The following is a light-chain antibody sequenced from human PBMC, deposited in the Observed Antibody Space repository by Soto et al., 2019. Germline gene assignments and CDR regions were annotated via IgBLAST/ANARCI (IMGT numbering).Light chain of an antibody. J-gene: IGKJ3*01. Sequence: DIVMTQSPDSLAVSLGERATINCKSSQSVLYSSNNKNYLAWYQQKPGQPPKLLIYWASTRESGVTDRFSGSGSGTDFTLTISSLQAEDLAVYYCQQYYSTPLTFGPGIKVDIK. V-gene: IGKV4-1*01. CDR3: QQYYSTPLT. CDR1: QSVLYSSNNKNY. CDR2: WAS.